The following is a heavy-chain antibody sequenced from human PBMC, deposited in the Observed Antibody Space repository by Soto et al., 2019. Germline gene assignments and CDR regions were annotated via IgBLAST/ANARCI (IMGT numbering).Heavy chain of an antibody. Sequence: QVQLVESGGGVVQPGRSLGLSCAASGFIFSNYGMHWVRQAPGKGLEWLAVISNDGSNKNYADSVKGRFTISRDNSENMVYLQTNSLRPDDRAVYYCARYSSTTNYYYGMDVWGQGTTVTVSS. CDR1: GFIFSNYG. V-gene: IGHV3-30*03. CDR3: ARYSSTTNYYYGMDV. D-gene: IGHD6-13*01. J-gene: IGHJ6*02. CDR2: ISNDGSNK.